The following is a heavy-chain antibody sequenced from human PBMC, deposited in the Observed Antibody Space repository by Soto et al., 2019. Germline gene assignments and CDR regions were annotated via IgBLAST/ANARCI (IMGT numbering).Heavy chain of an antibody. V-gene: IGHV1-69*01. Sequence: QVQLVQSGAEVKKPGSSVKVSCKASGGTFSSYAISWVRQAPGQGLEWIGGIIPIFGTANYAQKFQGRVTITADESTSTAYMELSSLRSEDTAVYYCAVYYFWSGYYQTRPRYYYYGMDVWGQGTTVTVSS. J-gene: IGHJ6*02. CDR2: IIPIFGTA. CDR1: GGTFSSYA. CDR3: AVYYFWSGYYQTRPRYYYYGMDV. D-gene: IGHD3-3*01.